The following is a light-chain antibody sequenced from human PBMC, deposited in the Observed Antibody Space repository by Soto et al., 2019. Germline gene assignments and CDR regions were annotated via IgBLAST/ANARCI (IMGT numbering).Light chain of an antibody. CDR1: HSVNNY. CDR2: GAS. J-gene: IGKJ5*01. CDR3: QQYGSSPPIT. V-gene: IGKV3-20*01. Sequence: IVLTQSPGTLSLSRGERATLSCRASHSVNNYLAWYQQKPGQAPRLLIYGASSRATGIPDRFSGSGSRTDFTLTISRLEPEDFAVYFCQQYGSSPPITFGQGTRLEI.